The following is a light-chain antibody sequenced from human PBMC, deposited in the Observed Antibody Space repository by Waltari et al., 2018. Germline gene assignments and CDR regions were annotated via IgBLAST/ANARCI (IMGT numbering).Light chain of an antibody. J-gene: IGKJ1*01. CDR1: QSVSRA. V-gene: IGKV3-20*01. Sequence: EIVLTQSPGTLSLSPGERATLSCRASQSVSRALAWYQQKPGQAPRLLIYAASTRATVVPGRFSGSGSGTDFSLTISRLDPEDVAVYYCQHYVNLPVTFGQGTKVEI. CDR3: QHYVNLPVT. CDR2: AAS.